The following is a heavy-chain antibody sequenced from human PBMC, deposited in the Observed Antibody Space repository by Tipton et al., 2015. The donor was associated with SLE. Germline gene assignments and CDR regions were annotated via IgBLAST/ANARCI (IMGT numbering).Heavy chain of an antibody. CDR3: AGAVGTAAGVRDY. D-gene: IGHD6-13*01. J-gene: IGHJ4*02. CDR2: INQSGST. CDR1: GGSFSGHY. Sequence: TLSLTCAVYGGSFSGHYWSWIRQPPGKGLEWFGEINQSGSTNYNPSLKSRRIMSVDASKNQFSLKLSSVTAADAAIYYCAGAVGTAAGVRDYWGQGTLVTVSS. V-gene: IGHV4-34*01.